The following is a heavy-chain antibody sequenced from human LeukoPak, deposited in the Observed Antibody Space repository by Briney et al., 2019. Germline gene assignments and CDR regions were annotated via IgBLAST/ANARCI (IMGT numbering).Heavy chain of an antibody. CDR1: GYTFTSYG. J-gene: IGHJ4*02. V-gene: IGHV1-18*01. Sequence: GASVKVSCKASGYTFTSYGISWVRQAPGQGLEWMGWISAYNGNTNYAQKLQGRVTMTTDTSTSTAYVELRSLRSDDTAVYYCARVGGVDFWSGSSLYYFDYWGQGTLVTVSS. CDR3: ARVGGVDFWSGSSLYYFDY. CDR2: ISAYNGNT. D-gene: IGHD3-3*01.